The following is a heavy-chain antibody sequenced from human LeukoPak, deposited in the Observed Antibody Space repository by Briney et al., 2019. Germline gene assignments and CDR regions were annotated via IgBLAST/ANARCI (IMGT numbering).Heavy chain of an antibody. CDR2: IYPGDSDT. J-gene: IGHJ4*02. D-gene: IGHD3-22*01. CDR3: ASRRTYYYDSSRDEPFDY. Sequence: GESLKIPCKGSGYSFTSYWIGWVRQMPGKGLEWMGIIYPGDSDTRYSPSFQGQVTISADKSISTAYLQWSSLEASDTARYYCASRRTYYYDSSRDEPFDYWGQGTLVTVSS. CDR1: GYSFTSYW. V-gene: IGHV5-51*01.